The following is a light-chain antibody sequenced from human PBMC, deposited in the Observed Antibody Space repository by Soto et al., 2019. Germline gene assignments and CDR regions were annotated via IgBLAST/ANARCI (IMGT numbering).Light chain of an antibody. CDR1: QSVGSN. CDR3: QQYNNWPLS. V-gene: IGKV3-15*01. CDR2: GAS. Sequence: EIAMTQSPATLSVSPGERATLSCRASQSVGSNLAWYQQRPGQTPKLVIFGASTRATGIPARFSGSGSGTEFTLTISSLQSEDFGIYFCQQYNNWPLSFGGGTKAEIK. J-gene: IGKJ4*01.